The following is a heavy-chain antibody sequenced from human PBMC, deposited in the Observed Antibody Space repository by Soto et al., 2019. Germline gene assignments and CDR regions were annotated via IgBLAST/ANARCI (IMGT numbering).Heavy chain of an antibody. Sequence: SETLSLTCTVSGASISGFYWSWIRESAGKGLEWIGRIYATGTTDYNPSLKSRVMMSVDTSKKQFSLKLRSVTAADTAVYYCVRDGTKTLREWFDPWGQGISVTVSS. CDR2: IYATGTT. CDR1: GASISGFY. CDR3: VRDGTKTLREWFDP. V-gene: IGHV4-4*07. J-gene: IGHJ5*02. D-gene: IGHD1-1*01.